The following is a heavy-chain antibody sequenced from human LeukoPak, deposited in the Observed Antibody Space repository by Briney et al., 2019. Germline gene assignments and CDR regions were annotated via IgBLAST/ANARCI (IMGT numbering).Heavy chain of an antibody. CDR1: GGSFSSGGYY. CDR2: IYHSGST. V-gene: IGHV4-30-2*01. CDR3: ARAPNYGSGSYFDY. Sequence: SETLSLTCTVSGGSFSSGGYYWSWIRQPPGKGLEWIGYIYHSGSTYYNPSLKSRVTISVDRSKNQFSLKLSSVTAADTAVYYCARAPNYGSGSYFDYWGQGTLVTVSS. D-gene: IGHD3-10*01. J-gene: IGHJ4*02.